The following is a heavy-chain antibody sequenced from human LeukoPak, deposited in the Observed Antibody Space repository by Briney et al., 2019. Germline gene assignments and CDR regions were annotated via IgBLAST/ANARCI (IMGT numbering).Heavy chain of an antibody. D-gene: IGHD3-10*01. CDR1: GYTFTSYD. CDR3: AIRYGSGEKYYYYYYMDV. CDR2: MNPNSGNT. Sequence: ASVKVSCKASGYTFTSYDINWVRQAIGQGLEWMGWMNPNSGNTGYAQKFQGRVTMTRNTSISTAYMELSSLRSEDTAVYYCAIRYGSGEKYYYYYYMDVWGKGTTVTVSS. V-gene: IGHV1-8*01. J-gene: IGHJ6*03.